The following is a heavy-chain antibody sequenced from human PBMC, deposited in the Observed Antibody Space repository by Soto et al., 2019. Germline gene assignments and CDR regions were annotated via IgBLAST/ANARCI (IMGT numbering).Heavy chain of an antibody. Sequence: QVQLQESGPGLVKPSETLSLTCTVSGGSISSYYWSWIRQPPGKGLEWIGYIYYSGSTNYNPSLKSRVTTTVDTSKNQFSLKLNSMTAADTAVYYCARHNYGSGSTYFAYWGQGTLVTVSS. CDR1: GGSISSYY. D-gene: IGHD3-10*01. CDR2: IYYSGST. CDR3: ARHNYGSGSTYFAY. J-gene: IGHJ4*02. V-gene: IGHV4-59*08.